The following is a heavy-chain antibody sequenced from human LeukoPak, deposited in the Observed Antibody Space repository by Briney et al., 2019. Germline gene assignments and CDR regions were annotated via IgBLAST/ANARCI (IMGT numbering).Heavy chain of an antibody. D-gene: IGHD2-15*01. V-gene: IGHV3-23*01. CDR3: AKRSCSGGSCNFDY. J-gene: IGHJ4*02. Sequence: GGSLRLACAASGLTFSNYAMSWVRQAPGKGLEWVSAISDSGGATNCADSVKGRFTISRDNSRNTLYLQMNSLRAEDTAVYYCAKRSCSGGSCNFDYWGQGTLVTVSS. CDR2: ISDSGGAT. CDR1: GLTFSNYA.